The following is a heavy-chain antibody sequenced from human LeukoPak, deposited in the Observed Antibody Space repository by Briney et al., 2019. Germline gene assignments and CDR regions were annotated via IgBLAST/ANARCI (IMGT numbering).Heavy chain of an antibody. J-gene: IGHJ4*02. Sequence: PSETLSLTCTVSGGSISSGSYYWSWIRQPAGKGLEWIGRIYTSGSTNYNPSLKSRVTISVDTSKNQFSLKLSSVTAADTAVYHCARLVGYSYEYYFDYWGQGTLVTVSS. CDR2: IYTSGST. CDR3: ARLVGYSYEYYFDY. V-gene: IGHV4-61*02. D-gene: IGHD5-18*01. CDR1: GGSISSGSYY.